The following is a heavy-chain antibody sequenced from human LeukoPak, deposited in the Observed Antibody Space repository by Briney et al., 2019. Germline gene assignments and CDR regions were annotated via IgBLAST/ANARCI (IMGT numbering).Heavy chain of an antibody. CDR3: ARAKQGYCSSTSCYGGFDP. CDR2: IYTSGST. V-gene: IGHV4-61*02. Sequence: SQTLSLTCTVSGGSISSDSYYWSWIRQPAGKGLEWIGRIYTSGSTNYNPSLKSRVTISVDTSKNQFSLKLSSVTAADTAVYYCARAKQGYCSSTSCYGGFDPWGQGTLVTVSS. D-gene: IGHD2-2*01. J-gene: IGHJ5*02. CDR1: GGSISSDSYY.